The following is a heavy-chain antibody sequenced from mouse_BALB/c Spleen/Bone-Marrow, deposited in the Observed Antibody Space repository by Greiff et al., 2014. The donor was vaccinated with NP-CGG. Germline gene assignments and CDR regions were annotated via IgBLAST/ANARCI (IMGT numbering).Heavy chain of an antibody. J-gene: IGHJ2*01. V-gene: IGHV1-5*01. CDR3: TRLGHYYGYILDY. D-gene: IGHD1-2*01. CDR1: GYSSTSYW. Sequence: EVQLQQSGTVLARPGASVKMSCKASGYSSTSYWMHWVKQRPGQGLECIGAIYPGNSDTTYNQQFKGKAKLTAVTSASTAYMELSSLTNEDSAVYYCTRLGHYYGYILDYWGQGTTLTVSS. CDR2: IYPGNSDT.